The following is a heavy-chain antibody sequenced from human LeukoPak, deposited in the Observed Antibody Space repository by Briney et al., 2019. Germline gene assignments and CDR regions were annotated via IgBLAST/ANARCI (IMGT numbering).Heavy chain of an antibody. CDR2: IYYSGST. Sequence: SETLSLTCTVSGGSITNYFWSWIRQPPGKGLEWIGYIYYSGSTNYNPSLKSRVTMSVDTSKNQFSLKLNSVTAADTAVYYCARVSSSWYQDWYFDLWGRGTLVTVSS. D-gene: IGHD6-13*01. CDR1: GGSITNYF. J-gene: IGHJ2*01. CDR3: ARVSSSWYQDWYFDL. V-gene: IGHV4-59*12.